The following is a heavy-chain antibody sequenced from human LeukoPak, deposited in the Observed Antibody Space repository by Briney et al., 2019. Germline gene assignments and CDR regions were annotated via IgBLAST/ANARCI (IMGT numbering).Heavy chain of an antibody. Sequence: PSETLSLTCTVSAGSISSGDYYWSWIRQPPGKGLEWIGYIYYSGSTYYNPSLKSRVTISTDTSNNQFSLKLGSVTAADTAVYYCARVYYYDNSGYGKDYFDYWGERALGTVSS. J-gene: IGHJ4*02. CDR1: AGSISSGDYY. CDR3: ARVYYYDNSGYGKDYFDY. D-gene: IGHD3-22*01. CDR2: IYYSGST. V-gene: IGHV4-30-4*01.